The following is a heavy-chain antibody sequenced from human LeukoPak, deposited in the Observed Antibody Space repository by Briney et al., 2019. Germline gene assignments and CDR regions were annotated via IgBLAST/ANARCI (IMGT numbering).Heavy chain of an antibody. J-gene: IGHJ3*02. V-gene: IGHV4-59*01. CDR3: ARTRILSPYDAFDI. CDR1: GGSISSYY. D-gene: IGHD3-9*01. CDR2: IYYSGST. Sequence: SETLSLTCTVSGGSISSYYWNWIRQPPGKGLEWIGYIYYSGSTNFNPSLKSRVTISVDTSKNQFSLKLSSVTAADTAVYYCARTRILSPYDAFDIWGQGTMVTVSS.